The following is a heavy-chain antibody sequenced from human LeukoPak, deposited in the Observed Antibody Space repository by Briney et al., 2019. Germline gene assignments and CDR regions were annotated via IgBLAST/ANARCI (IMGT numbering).Heavy chain of an antibody. V-gene: IGHV4-34*01. D-gene: IGHD3-10*01. J-gene: IGHJ4*02. CDR2: INHSGST. CDR3: ARGNHGSGTPG. CDR1: GGSFSGYY. Sequence: SETLSLTCAVYGGSFSGYYWSWIRQPPGKGLEGIGEINHSGSTNYSPSLKSRVTISVDTSKNQFSLKLRSVTAADTAVYYCARGNHGSGTPGWGQGTLVTVSS.